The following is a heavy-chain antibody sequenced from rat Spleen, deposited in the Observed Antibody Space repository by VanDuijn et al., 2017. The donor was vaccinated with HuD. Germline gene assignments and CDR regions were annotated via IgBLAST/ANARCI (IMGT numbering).Heavy chain of an antibody. D-gene: IGHD1-11*01. J-gene: IGHJ2*01. V-gene: IGHV5-20*01. Sequence: EVQLVESDGGLVQPGRSLKLSCAASGFTFSDYYMAWVRQAPTKGLEWVASITNTGGSTYYPDSVKGRFTISRDNAKSTLYLQMNSLRSEDTATYYCTRDLGTEGDWGQGVMVTVSS. CDR2: ITNTGGST. CDR1: GFTFSDYY. CDR3: TRDLGTEGD.